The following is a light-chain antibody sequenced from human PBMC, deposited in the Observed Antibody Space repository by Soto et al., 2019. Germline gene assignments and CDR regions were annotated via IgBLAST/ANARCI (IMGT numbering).Light chain of an antibody. CDR1: SSDVGGYNY. Sequence: QSVLTQPASVSGSPGQSITISCTVTSSDVGGYNYVSWYQQHPGKAPKLMIYDVSNRPSGVSNRFSGSKSGNTASLTLSGLQAEDEADYYCSSYTSSSTYVVFGGGTKLTV. V-gene: IGLV2-14*01. CDR3: SSYTSSSTYVV. J-gene: IGLJ2*01. CDR2: DVS.